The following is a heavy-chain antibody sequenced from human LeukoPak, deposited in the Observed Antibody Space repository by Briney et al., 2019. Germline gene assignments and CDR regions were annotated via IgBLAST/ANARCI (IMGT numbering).Heavy chain of an antibody. J-gene: IGHJ4*02. CDR3: ARREYSHGYDY. D-gene: IGHD5-18*01. CDR1: GFTFSSYA. V-gene: IGHV3-23*01. Sequence: GGSLRLSCAASGFTFSSYAMSRVRQAPGKGLEWVSSISGSGGTTYYADSVKGRFTISRDNSKNTLYLQMNSLRAEDTAVYYCARREYSHGYDYWGQGTLVTVSS. CDR2: ISGSGGTT.